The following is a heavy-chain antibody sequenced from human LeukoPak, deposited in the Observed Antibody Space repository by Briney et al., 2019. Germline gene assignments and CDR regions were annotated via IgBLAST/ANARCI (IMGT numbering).Heavy chain of an antibody. Sequence: SGGSLRLSCAASGFTFSNYNMNWVRQAPGKGLEWVSSISSSSSSINYADSLKGRFTISRDNAKNSLYLQMNSLRAEDTAVYYCARGPGSTPNWGQGTLVTVSS. V-gene: IGHV3-21*01. CDR1: GFTFSNYN. CDR2: ISSSSSSI. D-gene: IGHD1-14*01. CDR3: ARGPGSTPN. J-gene: IGHJ4*02.